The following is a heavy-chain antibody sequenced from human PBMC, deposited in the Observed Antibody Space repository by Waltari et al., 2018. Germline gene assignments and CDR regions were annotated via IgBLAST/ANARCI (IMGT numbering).Heavy chain of an antibody. Sequence: QVQLQGWGAGLLKPSEPLSLPCAVSGGSLSGFYWTWIRQSPGKGLEWIGDVNHGGDTNYNPSLETRLTVSVDTSKKQFSLRMRSVTAADTAVYYCARAPGYKGIFDHWGQGILVTVSS. D-gene: IGHD5-12*01. CDR1: GGSLSGFY. CDR3: ARAPGYKGIFDH. V-gene: IGHV4-34*01. J-gene: IGHJ5*02. CDR2: VNHGGDT.